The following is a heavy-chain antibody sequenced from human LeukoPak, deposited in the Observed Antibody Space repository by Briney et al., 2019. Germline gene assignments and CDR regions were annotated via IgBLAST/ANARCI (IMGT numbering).Heavy chain of an antibody. CDR1: GFTFSSYA. J-gene: IGHJ4*02. CDR2: ISSNGGST. D-gene: IGHD3-10*01. V-gene: IGHV3-64D*06. CDR3: AKEDGSGSSDLDY. Sequence: PGGSLRLSCSASGFTFSSYAMHWVRQAPGKGLEYVSAISSNGGSTYYADSVKGRFTISRDNSKNTLYLQMSSLRAEDTAVYYCAKEDGSGSSDLDYWGQGTLVTVSS.